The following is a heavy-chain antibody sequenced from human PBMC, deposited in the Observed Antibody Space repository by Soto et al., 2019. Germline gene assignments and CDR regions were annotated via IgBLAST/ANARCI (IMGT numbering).Heavy chain of an antibody. J-gene: IGHJ4*02. Sequence: ASVKVSCKASGGTFSSYAISWVRQAPGQGLEWMGGIIPIFGTANYAQKFQGRVTITADESTSTAYMELSSLRSEDTAVYYCARGGSGPRSLDYWGQGTLVTVSS. V-gene: IGHV1-69*13. CDR3: ARGGSGPRSLDY. D-gene: IGHD3-10*01. CDR2: IIPIFGTA. CDR1: GGTFSSYA.